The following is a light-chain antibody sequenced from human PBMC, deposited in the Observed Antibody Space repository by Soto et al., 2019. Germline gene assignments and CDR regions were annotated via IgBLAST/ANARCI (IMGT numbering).Light chain of an antibody. CDR2: LNNDGSH. Sequence: QSVLTQSPSASASLGASVKLTCTLSSGHSSYAIAWHQKQPGKGPRYLMDLNNDGSHTKGDGIPDHFSGSSSGADRFLIISSLQSEDEADYYCQTWGTGFQFFGGGTKVTVL. V-gene: IGLV4-69*01. J-gene: IGLJ2*01. CDR3: QTWGTGFQF. CDR1: SGHSSYA.